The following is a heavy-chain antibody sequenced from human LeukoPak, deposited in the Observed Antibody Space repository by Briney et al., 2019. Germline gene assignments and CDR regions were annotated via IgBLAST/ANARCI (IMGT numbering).Heavy chain of an antibody. CDR1: GGSFSHYY. D-gene: IGHD6-25*01. V-gene: IGHV4-34*01. CDR3: SRGSDESKTGDY. CDR2: IQPSGST. Sequence: SETLSLTCAIYGGSFSHYYWSWIRQPPGKGLEWVGEIQPSGSTSFNPSLESRVSISKDTSKNQFSLKLTSVTAADTAVYYCSRGSDESKTGDYWGQGTLVTVSS. J-gene: IGHJ4*02.